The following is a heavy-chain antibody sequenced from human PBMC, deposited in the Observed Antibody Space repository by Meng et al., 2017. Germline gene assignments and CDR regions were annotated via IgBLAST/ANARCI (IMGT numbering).Heavy chain of an antibody. V-gene: IGHV3-21*01. CDR1: GFTFSSYS. CDR3: ARASFRDRYCSGGSCATDY. D-gene: IGHD2-15*01. Sequence: GESLKISCAASGFTFSSYSMNWVRQAPGKGLEWVSSISSSSSYIYYADSVKGRFTISRDNAKNSLYLQMNSLRAEDTAVYYCARASFRDRYCSGGSCATDYWGHGKLVNVAS. CDR2: ISSSSSYI. J-gene: IGHJ4*01.